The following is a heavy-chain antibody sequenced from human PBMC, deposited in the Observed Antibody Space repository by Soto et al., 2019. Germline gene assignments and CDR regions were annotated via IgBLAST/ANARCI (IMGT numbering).Heavy chain of an antibody. CDR1: GYSFTTYW. CDR3: ARRAKYSSGWANIDY. Sequence: PVESLKISCKGSGYSFTTYWISWVRQMPGKGLEWMGRIDPSDSYTNYSPSFQGHVTISADKSISTAYLQWSSLKASDTAMYYCARRAKYSSGWANIDYWGQGTLVTVSS. V-gene: IGHV5-10-1*01. CDR2: IDPSDSYT. J-gene: IGHJ4*02. D-gene: IGHD6-19*01.